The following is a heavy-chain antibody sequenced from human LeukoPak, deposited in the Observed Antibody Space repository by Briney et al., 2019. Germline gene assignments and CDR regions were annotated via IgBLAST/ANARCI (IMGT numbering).Heavy chain of an antibody. Sequence: ASVKVSCKASGGTFSSYAISWVRQAPGQGLEWMGGIIPIFGTANYAQKFQGRVTITADESTSTAYMELSSLRSEDTAVYYCARDDNWNYGGWFDPWGQGTLVTVSS. CDR1: GGTFSSYA. J-gene: IGHJ5*02. CDR3: ARDDNWNYGGWFDP. V-gene: IGHV1-69*13. CDR2: IIPIFGTA. D-gene: IGHD1-7*01.